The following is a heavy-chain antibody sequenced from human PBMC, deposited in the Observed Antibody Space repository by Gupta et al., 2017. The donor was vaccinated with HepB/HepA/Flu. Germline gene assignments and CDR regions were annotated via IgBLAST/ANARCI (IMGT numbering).Heavy chain of an antibody. J-gene: IGHJ5*02. CDR2: INHSGST. D-gene: IGHD6-13*01. CDR1: GGSFSGFY. Sequence: QVQLQQWGAGLLKPSETLSLTCAVYGGSFSGFYWSWIRQPPGKGLEWIGEINHSGSTNYNPSLKSRVTISVDTSKNQFSRKLSSVPAEDTAVYYCAREVWQQPYKWLAPWCHGTLVTVSS. CDR3: AREVWQQPYKWLAP. V-gene: IGHV4-34*01.